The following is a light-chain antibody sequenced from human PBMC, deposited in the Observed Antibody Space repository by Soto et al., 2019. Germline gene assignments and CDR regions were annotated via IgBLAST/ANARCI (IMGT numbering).Light chain of an antibody. CDR3: SSYTTSSTLVV. Sequence: QSVLTQPASVSGSPGQSLTISCTGTSSDVGGYNYVSWYQQHPGKAPKLMIYDVSNRPSGVSNRFSGSKSGNTASLTISGLQADDEADYYCSSYTTSSTLVVFGGGTKLTVL. J-gene: IGLJ2*01. V-gene: IGLV2-14*01. CDR1: SSDVGGYNY. CDR2: DVS.